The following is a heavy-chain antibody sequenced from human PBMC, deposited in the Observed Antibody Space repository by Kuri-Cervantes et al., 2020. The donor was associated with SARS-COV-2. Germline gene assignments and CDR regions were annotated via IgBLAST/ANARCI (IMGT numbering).Heavy chain of an antibody. J-gene: IGHJ4*02. CDR1: GGSISSYY. CDR2: IYYSGST. CDR3: ARTGPAIFGVVINPTFDY. V-gene: IGHV4-59*01. Sequence: SCTVSGGSISSYYWSWIRQPPGKGLEWIGYIYYSGSTNYNPSLKSRVTISVDTSKNQFSLKLSSVTAADTAVYYCARTGPAIFGVVINPTFDYWGQGTLVTVSS. D-gene: IGHD3-3*01.